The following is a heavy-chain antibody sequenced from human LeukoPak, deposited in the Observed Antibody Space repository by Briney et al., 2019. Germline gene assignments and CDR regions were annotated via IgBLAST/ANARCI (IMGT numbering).Heavy chain of an antibody. CDR2: IRYDGSNK. D-gene: IGHD2-2*01. CDR3: AKDQVPRVIVVVPAALDY. J-gene: IGHJ4*02. V-gene: IGHV3-30*02. Sequence: GGSLRLSCAASGFTFSSYGRHWVRQAPGKGLEGVAFIRYDGSNKYYADSVKGRFTISRDNSKNTLYLQMNSLRAEDTAVYYCAKDQVPRVIVVVPAALDYWGQGTLVTVSS. CDR1: GFTFSSYG.